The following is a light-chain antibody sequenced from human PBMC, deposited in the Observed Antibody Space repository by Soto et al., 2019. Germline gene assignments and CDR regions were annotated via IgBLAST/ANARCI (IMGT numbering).Light chain of an antibody. CDR2: QHS. V-gene: IGLV3-1*01. CDR3: QAWDSSTANVV. CDR1: KLGDKY. Sequence: SYELTQPPSVSVSPGQTANITCSGDKLGDKYACWYQQRPGQSPVLVIYQHSKRPSGIPERFSGSNSGNTGTLTISGTQAMDEADYYCQAWDSSTANVVFGGGTKLTVL. J-gene: IGLJ2*01.